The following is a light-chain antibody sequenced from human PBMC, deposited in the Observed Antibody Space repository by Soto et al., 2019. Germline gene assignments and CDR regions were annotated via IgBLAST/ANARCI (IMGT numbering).Light chain of an antibody. V-gene: IGKV3-20*01. CDR2: DAS. Sequence: IVLTQSPGSLSLSPGERATLSCWASQSVSGSFLAWYQQKPGHAPRLLIYDASTRAPGIPDRFSGSGSGTDFTLTISRLEPEDFAVYYCQQYDRFPPLTFGPGTKVDIK. CDR3: QQYDRFPPLT. J-gene: IGKJ3*01. CDR1: QSVSGSF.